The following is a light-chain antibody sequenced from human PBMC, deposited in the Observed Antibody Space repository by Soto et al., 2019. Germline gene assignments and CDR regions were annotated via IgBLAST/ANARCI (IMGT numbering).Light chain of an antibody. J-gene: IGLJ2*01. V-gene: IGLV2-14*03. CDR2: DVT. CDR1: STYVGVYYY. Sequence: QSALTQPASVSGSPGQSITISCTGTSTYVGVYYYLSWFQQHPGKAPKLMIYDVTKRPSGVSNRFSGSKSGTTASLTISGLQAEDEADYFCSSYTTNKTLLFGGGTKLTVL. CDR3: SSYTTNKTLL.